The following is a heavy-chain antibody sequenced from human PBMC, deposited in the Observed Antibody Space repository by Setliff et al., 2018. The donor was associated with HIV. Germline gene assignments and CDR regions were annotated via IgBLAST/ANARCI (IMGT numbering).Heavy chain of an antibody. D-gene: IGHD3-9*01. CDR2: ISVYNGHT. CDR1: GYSFTNLG. J-gene: IGHJ4*02. CDR3: ARAYDVLTGYFDY. Sequence: ASVKVSCKASGYSFTNLGLNWVRQAPGQGLEWMGWISVYNGHTNSAQKLQDRVTMTTDTSTSTAYMELRSLRSDDTAVYYCARAYDVLTGYFDYWGQGTLVTVSS. V-gene: IGHV1-18*01.